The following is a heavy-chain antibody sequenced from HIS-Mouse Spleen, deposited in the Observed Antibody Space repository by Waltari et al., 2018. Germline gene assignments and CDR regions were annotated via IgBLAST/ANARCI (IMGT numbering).Heavy chain of an antibody. CDR1: DDTVSSNY. V-gene: IGHV3-66*01. CDR3: ARSNWYFDY. D-gene: IGHD7-27*01. J-gene: IGHJ4*02. CDR2: IYSGSSK. Sequence: EVQLVVSGVGFVQPGGYVRLACALIDDTVSSNYMSRVRPAPGKGLGWVSVIYSGSSKYYADSVKGRFTISRDNSKNTLYLQLNSLRAEDTAVYYCARSNWYFDYWGQGTLVTVSS.